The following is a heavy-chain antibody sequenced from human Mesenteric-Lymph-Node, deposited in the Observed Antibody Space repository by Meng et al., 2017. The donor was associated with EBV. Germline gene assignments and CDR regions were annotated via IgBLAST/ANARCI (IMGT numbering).Heavy chain of an antibody. Sequence: QVQLQQSGPGLVXXXXXLSLTCXXXGDSVSSNSAAWNWIRQSPSRGLEWLGRTYYRSKWYNDYAVSVKSRITINPDTSKNQFSLQLNSVTPEDTAVYYCARGIVATTRNWFDPWGQGTLVTVSS. CDR2: TYYRSKWYN. CDR1: GDSVSSNSAA. J-gene: IGHJ5*02. V-gene: IGHV6-1*01. CDR3: ARGIVATTRNWFDP. D-gene: IGHD5-12*01.